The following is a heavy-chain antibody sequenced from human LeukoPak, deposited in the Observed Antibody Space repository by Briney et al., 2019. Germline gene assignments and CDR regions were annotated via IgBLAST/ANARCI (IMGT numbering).Heavy chain of an antibody. D-gene: IGHD6-13*01. CDR1: GFTFDDYA. Sequence: GGSLRLSCAASGFTFDDYAMHWVRQAPGKGLEWVSGISWNSGSIGYADSVKGRFTISRDNAKNSLYLQMNSLRAEDTAVYYCASPLYSSSWYGAFDYWGQGTLVTVSS. CDR3: ASPLYSSSWYGAFDY. CDR2: ISWNSGSI. V-gene: IGHV3-9*01. J-gene: IGHJ4*02.